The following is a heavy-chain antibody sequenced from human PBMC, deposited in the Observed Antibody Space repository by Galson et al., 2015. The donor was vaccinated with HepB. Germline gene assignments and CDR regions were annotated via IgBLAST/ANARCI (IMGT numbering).Heavy chain of an antibody. CDR1: GFTFSSNT. D-gene: IGHD4-23*01. V-gene: IGHV3-74*03. CDR3: AREGGAKEGGGFDY. CDR2: IKYDGSYT. J-gene: IGHJ4*02. Sequence: SLRLSCAASGFTFSSNTMHWVRQDPGKGLVWVSGIKYDGSYTSYADSVKGRFTISRDNAKNTLYLQMSSLRAEDTAVYYCAREGGAKEGGGFDYWGQGTLVTVSS.